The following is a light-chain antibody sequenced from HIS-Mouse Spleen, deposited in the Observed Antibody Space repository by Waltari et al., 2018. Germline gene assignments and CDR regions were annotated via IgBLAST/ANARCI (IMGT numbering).Light chain of an antibody. CDR2: RNN. Sequence: QSVLTQPPSASGTPGQRVTISCSGSSSNIGSTSVYWYQQLPGTAPKLLIYRNNQRPSGVPDRFSGSKSGTSASLAISGLRSEDEADYYCAAWDDSLSGRVFGGGTKLTVL. CDR1: SSNIGSTS. V-gene: IGLV1-47*01. CDR3: AAWDDSLSGRV. J-gene: IGLJ3*02.